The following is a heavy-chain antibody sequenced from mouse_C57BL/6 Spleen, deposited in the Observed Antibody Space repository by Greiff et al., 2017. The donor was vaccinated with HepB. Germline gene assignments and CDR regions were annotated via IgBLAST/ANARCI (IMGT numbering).Heavy chain of an antibody. V-gene: IGHV1-64*01. Sequence: VQLQQPGAELVKPGASVKLSCKASGYTFTSYWMHWVKQRPGQGLEWIGMIHPNSGSTNYNEKFKSKATLTVDKSSSTAYMQLSSLTSEDSAVYYCARSGSSYDFDYWGQGTTLTVSS. CDR1: GYTFTSYW. CDR2: IHPNSGST. D-gene: IGHD1-1*01. J-gene: IGHJ2*01. CDR3: ARSGSSYDFDY.